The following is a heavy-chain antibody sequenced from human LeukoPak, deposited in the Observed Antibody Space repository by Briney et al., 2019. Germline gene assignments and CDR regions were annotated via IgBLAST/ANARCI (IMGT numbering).Heavy chain of an antibody. D-gene: IGHD5-18*01. CDR1: GGTFSSYA. CDR3: AREEYSYGFGASDWFDP. CDR2: IIPILGIA. J-gene: IGHJ5*02. Sequence: ASVKVSCKASGGTFSSYAISWVRQAPGQGLEWMGRIIPILGIANYAQKFQGRVTITADKSTSTAYMELSSLRSEDTAVYYCAREEYSYGFGASDWFDPWGQGTLVTVSS. V-gene: IGHV1-69*04.